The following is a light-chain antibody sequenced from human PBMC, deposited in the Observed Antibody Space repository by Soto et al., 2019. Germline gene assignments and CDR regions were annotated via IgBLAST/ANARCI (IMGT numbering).Light chain of an antibody. CDR3: QQFFSAVLT. V-gene: IGKV1-39*01. Sequence: DIQLTQSPSSLSASLGDSITITCRASETISTFLNWYQVQPGKAPRLLVYGASYLQVGVPVRFRGSGSGTLFTLTIDNLHREDLASYFCQQFFSAVLTVGGGTRVDI. CDR1: ETISTF. J-gene: IGKJ4*01. CDR2: GAS.